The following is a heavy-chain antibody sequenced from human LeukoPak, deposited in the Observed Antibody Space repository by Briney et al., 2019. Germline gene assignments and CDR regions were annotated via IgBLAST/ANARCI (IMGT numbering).Heavy chain of an antibody. CDR3: ARGLTVTTRYYYYYYMDV. CDR2: IYTSGST. V-gene: IGHV4-4*07. CDR1: GGSISSYY. J-gene: IGHJ6*03. Sequence: SETLSLTCTVSGGSISSYYWSWIRQPAGKGLEWIGRIYTSGSTNYNPSLKSRVTMSVDTSKNQFSLKLSSVTAADTAVYYCARGLTVTTRYYYYYYMDVWGKGTTVTVSS. D-gene: IGHD4-11*01.